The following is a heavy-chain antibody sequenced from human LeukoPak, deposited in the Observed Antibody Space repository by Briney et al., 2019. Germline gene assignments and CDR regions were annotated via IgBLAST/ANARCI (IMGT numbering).Heavy chain of an antibody. V-gene: IGHV4-39*01. CDR3: ARQGTVTTYYYYYYGMDV. J-gene: IGHJ6*02. Sequence: SQTLSLTCTVSGGSISSSSYYWGWIRQPPGKGLEWIGSIYYSGSTYYNPSLKSRVTISVDTSKNQFSLKLSSVTAADTAVYYCARQGTVTTYYYYYYGMDVWGQGTTVTVSS. CDR2: IYYSGST. D-gene: IGHD4-17*01. CDR1: GGSISSSSYY.